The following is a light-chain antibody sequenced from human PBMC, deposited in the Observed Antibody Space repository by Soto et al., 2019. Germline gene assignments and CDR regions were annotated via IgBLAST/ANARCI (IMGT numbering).Light chain of an antibody. Sequence: DIQMTQSPSSVSASVGDRVTITCRASQGISSWLAWYQKKPGKAPNLLIYCASSLQSGVPSRFSGSESGTDFTLTISSLQPEDCAIYFCQQANSFPITFGQGTRLEIK. CDR1: QGISSW. CDR3: QQANSFPIT. CDR2: CAS. V-gene: IGKV1-12*01. J-gene: IGKJ5*01.